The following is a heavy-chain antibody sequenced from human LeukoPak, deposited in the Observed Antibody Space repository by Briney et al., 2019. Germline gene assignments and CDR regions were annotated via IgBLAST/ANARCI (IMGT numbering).Heavy chain of an antibody. CDR3: ARDAGIAMYYFDY. J-gene: IGHJ4*02. CDR1: GFTFSSYA. CDR2: ISYDGSNK. D-gene: IGHD6-13*01. V-gene: IGHV3-30-3*01. Sequence: GRSLRLSCAASGFTFSSYAMHWVRQAPGKGPEWVAVISYDGSNKYYADSVKGRFTISRDNSKNTLYLQMNSLRAEDTAVYYCARDAGIAMYYFDYWGQGTLVTVSS.